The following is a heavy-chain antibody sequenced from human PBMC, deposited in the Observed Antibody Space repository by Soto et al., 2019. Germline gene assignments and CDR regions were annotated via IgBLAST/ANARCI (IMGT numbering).Heavy chain of an antibody. V-gene: IGHV3-15*07. CDR3: KTDSHFSSRLVRFDL. J-gene: IGHJ4*01. CDR2: IKSKIDGCTT. CDR1: GFTFSTAW. Sequence: EVRMVESGGDLVEPGGSLRLSCAASGFTFSTAWINWVRQAPGKGLEWVGRIKSKIDGCTTDFAAFVQGRFDISRDDSQDIRCLQMNSQKSEDTTVYDCKTDSHFSSRLVRFDLWGRGTLVTVSS. D-gene: IGHD3-3*02.